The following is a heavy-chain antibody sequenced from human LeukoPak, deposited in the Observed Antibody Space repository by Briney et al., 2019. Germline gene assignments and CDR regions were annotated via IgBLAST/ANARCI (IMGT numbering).Heavy chain of an antibody. Sequence: GGSLRLSCAASGFSLGTYGVSWVRQPPGKGLEWVSGITGTGGSTYYADSVKGRFTVSRDTSKNTLYLQMNSLRAEDTAIYYCAKDHGTAVAGFYYWGQGTLVTVSS. CDR1: GFSLGTYG. D-gene: IGHD6-19*01. V-gene: IGHV3-23*01. CDR3: AKDHGTAVAGFYY. CDR2: ITGTGGST. J-gene: IGHJ4*02.